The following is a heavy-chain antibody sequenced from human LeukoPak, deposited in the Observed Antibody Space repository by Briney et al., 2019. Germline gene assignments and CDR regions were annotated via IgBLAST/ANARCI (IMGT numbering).Heavy chain of an antibody. D-gene: IGHD1-14*01. CDR3: AREVWGPEF. CDR2: IKQDGSDK. J-gene: IGHJ4*02. CDR1: GFTFTKYW. Sequence: GGSLRLSCAASGFTFTKYWMTWVRQAPGKGLEWVGNIKQDGSDKNYMDSVKGRFTISRDNTKNSVYLQMSGLRAEDTAVYYCAREVWGPEFWGQGTLVTVSS. V-gene: IGHV3-7*01.